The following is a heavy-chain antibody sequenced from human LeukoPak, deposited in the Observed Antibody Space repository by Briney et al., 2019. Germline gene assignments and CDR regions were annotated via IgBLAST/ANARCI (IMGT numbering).Heavy chain of an antibody. D-gene: IGHD3-3*01. Sequence: SETLSLTCTVSGGSISSHYWSWIRQPPGKGLEWIGYIYYSGSTNYNPSLKSRVTISVDTSKNQFSLKLSSVTAADTAVYYCARDFGTGIGNYFDYWGQGTLVTVSS. V-gene: IGHV4-59*11. CDR1: GGSISSHY. CDR3: ARDFGTGIGNYFDY. J-gene: IGHJ4*02. CDR2: IYYSGST.